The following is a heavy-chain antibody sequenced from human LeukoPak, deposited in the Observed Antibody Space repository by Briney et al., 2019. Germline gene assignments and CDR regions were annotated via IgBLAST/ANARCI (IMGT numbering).Heavy chain of an antibody. Sequence: PGGSLRLSCAASGFTFSSYWMSWVRQAPGKGLEWVANIKDDGRKKYYVDSVKGRFTISRDNAKNSLSLQMNSLRAEDTAVYYCARVTAVAGFDHWGQGTLVTVSS. J-gene: IGHJ4*02. CDR3: ARVTAVAGFDH. V-gene: IGHV3-7*03. D-gene: IGHD6-19*01. CDR2: IKDDGRKK. CDR1: GFTFSSYW.